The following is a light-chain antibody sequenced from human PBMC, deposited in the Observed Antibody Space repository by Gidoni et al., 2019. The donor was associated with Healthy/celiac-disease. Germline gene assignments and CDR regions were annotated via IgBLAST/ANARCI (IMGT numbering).Light chain of an antibody. CDR1: QSISIW. CDR2: KAS. Sequence: DIQMTQSPSTLSASVGDRVTITCRASQSISIWLAWYQQHPGKVPKLLIYKASSLESGVPSRFSGSGSGTEFTLTISSLQPDVFATYYCQQYNRYSFGQGTKLEIK. V-gene: IGKV1-5*03. CDR3: QQYNRYS. J-gene: IGKJ2*01.